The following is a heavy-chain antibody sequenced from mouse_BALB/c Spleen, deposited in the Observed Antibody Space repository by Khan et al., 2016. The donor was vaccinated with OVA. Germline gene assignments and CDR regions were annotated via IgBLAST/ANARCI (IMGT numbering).Heavy chain of an antibody. J-gene: IGHJ4*01. CDR2: IWSDGRT. Sequence: VQLQESGPDLVAPSQSLSITCTVSGFSLTNYAIHWVRQPPGKGLEWLVVIWSDGRTTYNSALKSRLSISKDNSMSQVFLKINSLQTDDTAMYYCARHQFPLSMDSWGQGISVAVSS. CDR1: GFSLTNYA. CDR3: ARHQFPLSMDS. V-gene: IGHV2-6-2*01.